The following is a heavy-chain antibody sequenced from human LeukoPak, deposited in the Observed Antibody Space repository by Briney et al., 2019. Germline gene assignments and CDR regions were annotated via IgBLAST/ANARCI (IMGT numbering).Heavy chain of an antibody. D-gene: IGHD6-13*01. Sequence: SETLSLTCNVSGGSISGYHWSWIRQPPGKGLELIGYIYFTGNTNYNPSLKSRVTMSVDTSKKQFSLKVNSVTAADTAVYYCARGQQLVIGPLQTSHRNFDYWGQGILVTVSS. CDR1: GGSISGYH. CDR3: ARGQQLVIGPLQTSHRNFDY. CDR2: IYFTGNT. V-gene: IGHV4-59*01. J-gene: IGHJ4*02.